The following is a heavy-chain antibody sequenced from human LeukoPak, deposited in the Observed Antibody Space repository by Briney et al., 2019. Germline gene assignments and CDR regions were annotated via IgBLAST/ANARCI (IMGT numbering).Heavy chain of an antibody. CDR1: GGSISSSDYY. CDR2: IYYTGST. D-gene: IGHD2-8*01. Sequence: SETLSLTCTVSGGSISSSDYYWGWIRQPPGKGLEWIGNIYYTGSTSYNSSLESRVTISVDTSKNLFSLQLSSVTAADTAVYYCARENYCTNGVCWAFDPWGQGTLVTVSS. V-gene: IGHV4-39*07. J-gene: IGHJ5*02. CDR3: ARENYCTNGVCWAFDP.